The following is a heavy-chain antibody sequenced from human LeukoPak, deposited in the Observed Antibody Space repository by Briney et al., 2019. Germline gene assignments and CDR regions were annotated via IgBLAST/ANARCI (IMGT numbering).Heavy chain of an antibody. Sequence: ASVKVSFKASGGTFSSYAISWVQQAPGQGLEWMGGIIPIFGTANYAQKFQGRVTITADESTSTAYMELSSLRSEDTAVYYCARGVPYCGGDCYISFDYWGQGTLVTVSS. V-gene: IGHV1-69*13. CDR2: IIPIFGTA. J-gene: IGHJ4*02. CDR1: GGTFSSYA. D-gene: IGHD2-21*02. CDR3: ARGVPYCGGDCYISFDY.